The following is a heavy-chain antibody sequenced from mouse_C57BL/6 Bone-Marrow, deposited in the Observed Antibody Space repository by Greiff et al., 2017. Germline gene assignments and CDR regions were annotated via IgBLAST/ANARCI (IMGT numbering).Heavy chain of an antibody. D-gene: IGHD2-4*01. Sequence: EVQLVESGTVLARPGASVKMSCKTSGYTFTSYWMHWVKQRPGQGLEWIGAIYPGNSDTSYNQKFKGKAKLTAVTSASTAYMELSSLTNEDSAVYYCTNLYDYDVPCFAYWGPGTLVTVSA. V-gene: IGHV1-5*01. CDR2: IYPGNSDT. CDR3: TNLYDYDVPCFAY. J-gene: IGHJ3*01. CDR1: GYTFTSYW.